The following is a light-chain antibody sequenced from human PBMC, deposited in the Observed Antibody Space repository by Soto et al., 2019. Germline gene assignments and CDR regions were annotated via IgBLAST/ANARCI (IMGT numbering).Light chain of an antibody. CDR1: QTVSLSY. CDR3: QQFSSYPLT. V-gene: IGKV3-20*01. J-gene: IGKJ4*01. Sequence: EVVLTQSPGTLSLSPGERATLSCRASQTVSLSYLAWYQQKPGQAPRLLIYGASSRATGIPDRFSGGGSGTDFTLTISRLEPEDFAVYYCQQFSSYPLTFGGGTKVDIK. CDR2: GAS.